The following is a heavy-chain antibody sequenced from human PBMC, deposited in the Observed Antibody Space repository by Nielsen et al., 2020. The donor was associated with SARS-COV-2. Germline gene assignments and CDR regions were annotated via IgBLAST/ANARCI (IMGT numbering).Heavy chain of an antibody. D-gene: IGHD3-16*02. CDR3: AKEGFVH. Sequence: GESLKISCAASGFTFSDYYMSWIRQAPGKGLEWGSGTTASGDNTLHADSVKGRFTISRDTSKNTPLLHLNSLRADDTAIYFCAKEGFVHWGQGTLVTVSS. CDR1: GFTFSDYY. V-gene: IGHV3-23*01. CDR2: TTASGDNT. J-gene: IGHJ4*02.